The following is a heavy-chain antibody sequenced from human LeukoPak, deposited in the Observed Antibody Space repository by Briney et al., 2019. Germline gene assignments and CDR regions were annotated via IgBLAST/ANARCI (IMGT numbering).Heavy chain of an antibody. CDR3: ARRMIGIRFDH. V-gene: IGHV4-39*01. D-gene: IGHD3-22*01. J-gene: IGHJ5*02. CDR1: GGSISSSSYY. CDR2: IYYSGSV. Sequence: SETLSLTCTVSGGSISSSSYYWGWIRQPPGKGLEWIASIYYSGSVHYNPSLKSRVTMSVDTSKNQFSLNLRSVTAADTAVYYCARRMIGIRFDHWGQGTLVTVSS.